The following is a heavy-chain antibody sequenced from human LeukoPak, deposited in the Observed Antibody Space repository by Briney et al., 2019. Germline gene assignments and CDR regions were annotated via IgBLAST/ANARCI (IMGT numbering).Heavy chain of an antibody. CDR1: GGSISSYY. CDR2: IYHSGST. J-gene: IGHJ4*02. CDR3: ARGSAYYYDSSGYPTFDC. D-gene: IGHD3-22*01. Sequence: SETLSLTCTVSGGSISSYYWSWLRQPPGKGLEWIGYIYHSGSTNYNTSLKSRVTISVDTSKNQFSLKLSSVTAADTAVYYCARGSAYYYDSSGYPTFDCWGQGTLVTVSS. V-gene: IGHV4-59*01.